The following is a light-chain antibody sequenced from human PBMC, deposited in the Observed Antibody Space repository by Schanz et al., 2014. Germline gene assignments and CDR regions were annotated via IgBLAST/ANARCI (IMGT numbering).Light chain of an antibody. V-gene: IGLV2-14*01. Sequence: QSALTQPPSASGSPGQSVTISCTGSSSDIGGYNSVSWYQQFPGKAPKLMIYEGSKRPSGVSNRFSGSKSGNTASLTITGLQAEDEADYYCSSYTSSSTRVFGGGTKLTVL. J-gene: IGLJ3*02. CDR2: EGS. CDR1: SSDIGGYNS. CDR3: SSYTSSSTRV.